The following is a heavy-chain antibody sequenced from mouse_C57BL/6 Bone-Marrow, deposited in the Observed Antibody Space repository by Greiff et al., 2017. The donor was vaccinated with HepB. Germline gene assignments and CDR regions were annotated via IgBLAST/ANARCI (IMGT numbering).Heavy chain of an antibody. V-gene: IGHV1-64*01. Sequence: QVQLQQSGAELVKPGASVKLSCKASGYTFTSYWMHWVKQRPGQGLEWIGMIHPNSGSTNYNEKFKSKATLTVDKSSSTAYMQLSSLTSEDSAVYYCAGRNYGWYFDVWGTGTTVTVSS. CDR1: GYTFTSYW. CDR3: AGRNYGWYFDV. CDR2: IHPNSGST. D-gene: IGHD2-1*01. J-gene: IGHJ1*03.